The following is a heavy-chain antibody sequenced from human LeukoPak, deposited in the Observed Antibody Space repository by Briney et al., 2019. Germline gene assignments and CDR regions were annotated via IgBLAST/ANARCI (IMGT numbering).Heavy chain of an antibody. V-gene: IGHV6-1*01. CDR1: GDSVSSNSAA. CDR2: IYYRSKWYN. CDR3: ARDRARGYSGYVSFYYYGMDV. J-gene: IGHJ6*04. Sequence: SQTLSLTCAISGDSVSSNSAAWNWIRQSPSRGLEWLGRIYYRSKWYNDYAVSVKSRITINPDTSKNQFSLQLNSVTPEDTAVYYCARDRARGYSGYVSFYYYGMDVWGKGTTVTVSS. D-gene: IGHD5-12*01.